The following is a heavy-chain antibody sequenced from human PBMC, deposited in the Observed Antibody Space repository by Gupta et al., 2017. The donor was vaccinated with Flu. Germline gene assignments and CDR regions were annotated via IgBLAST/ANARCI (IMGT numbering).Heavy chain of an antibody. CDR2: MNPNSGNT. D-gene: IGHD6-13*01. Sequence: RQATGQGLEWMGWMNPNSGNTGYAQKFQGRVTMTKNTSISTAYMGLSSLRSEDTAVYYCARGLGYSSSWQRDYWGQGTLVAVSS. J-gene: IGHJ4*02. CDR3: ARGLGYSSSWQRDY. V-gene: IGHV1-8*01.